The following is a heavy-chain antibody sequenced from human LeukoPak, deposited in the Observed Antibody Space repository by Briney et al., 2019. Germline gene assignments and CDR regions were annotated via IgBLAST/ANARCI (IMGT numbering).Heavy chain of an antibody. CDR1: GYTFTRYA. V-gene: IGHV7-4-1*02. D-gene: IGHD5-12*01. CDR3: AREYSGYDLRFDP. Sequence: GASVKVSCKASGYTFTRYAMNWVRQAPGQGLEWVGWINTKTGNPTYAQAFTGRFVFYLDTSVTTAYLQISSLKYEDTAVYYCAREYSGYDLRFDPWGQGTLVTVSS. CDR2: INTKTGNP. J-gene: IGHJ5*02.